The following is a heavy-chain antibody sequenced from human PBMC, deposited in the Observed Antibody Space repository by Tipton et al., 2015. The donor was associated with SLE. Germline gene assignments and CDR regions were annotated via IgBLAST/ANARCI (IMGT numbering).Heavy chain of an antibody. Sequence: TLSLTCTVSGGSISSYYWSWIRQPPGKGLGWIGYIYYSGSTNYNPSLKSRVTISLDTSKNQFSLKLSSVTAADTAVYYCARRLSSRWQYFDYWGQGTLVTVSS. D-gene: IGHD6-13*01. V-gene: IGHV4-59*08. CDR1: GGSISSYY. CDR2: IYYSGST. J-gene: IGHJ4*02. CDR3: ARRLSSRWQYFDY.